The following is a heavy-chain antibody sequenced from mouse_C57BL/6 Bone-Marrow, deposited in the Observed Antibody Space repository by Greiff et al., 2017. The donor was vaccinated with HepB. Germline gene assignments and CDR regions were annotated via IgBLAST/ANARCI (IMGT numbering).Heavy chain of an antibody. V-gene: IGHV14-4*01. CDR3: TTAQATSYAMDY. D-gene: IGHD3-2*02. CDR2: IDPENGDT. CDR1: GFNIKDDY. Sequence: DVQLQESGAELVRPGASVKLSCTASGFNIKDDYMHWVKQRPEQGLEWIGWIDPENGDTEYASKFQGKATITADTSSNTAYRQLSSLTAEDTAVYDCTTAQATSYAMDYWGQGTSVTVSS. J-gene: IGHJ4*01.